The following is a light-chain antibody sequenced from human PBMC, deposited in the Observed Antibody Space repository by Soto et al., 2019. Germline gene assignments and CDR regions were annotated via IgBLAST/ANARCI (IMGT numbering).Light chain of an antibody. CDR1: QSVSSSY. CDR3: QQYGSSPEWT. J-gene: IGKJ1*01. V-gene: IGKV3-20*01. Sequence: EIVLTQSPATLSLSPGERATLSCRAIQSVSSSYLAWYQQKPGQAPRLLIYAASSRATGIPDRFSGSGSGTDFTLTISRLEPEDFAVYYCQQYGSSPEWTFGQGTKVDIK. CDR2: AAS.